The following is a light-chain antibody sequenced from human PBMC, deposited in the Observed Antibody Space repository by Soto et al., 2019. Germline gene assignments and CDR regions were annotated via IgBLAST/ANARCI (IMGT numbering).Light chain of an antibody. V-gene: IGKV3-20*01. CDR3: HQYARSPLT. CDR2: DAS. Sequence: EIVLTQSAGTLSLSPGESATLSCRASQSVGRNYLAWFQHKPDQAPRLLIYDASNRATGVPDRFSGSGFGTDFTLSVTRLEPADFPVYCCHQYARSPLTSDRGTTV. CDR1: QSVGRNY. J-gene: IGKJ4*01.